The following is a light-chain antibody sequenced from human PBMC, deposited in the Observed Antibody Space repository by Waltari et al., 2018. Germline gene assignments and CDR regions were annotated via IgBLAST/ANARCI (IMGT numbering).Light chain of an antibody. CDR3: AAWDDSLNGVV. CDR2: YDD. V-gene: IGLV1-36*01. Sequence: QSVLTQPPSVSEAPRQRVTISCSGSSSNIGNNAVNWYQQLPGNAPKLLIYYDDLRPSGVSDRFSGSKSGTSASLAISGLQSEDEADYYCAAWDDSLNGVVFGGGTKLTVL. CDR1: SSNIGNNA. J-gene: IGLJ2*01.